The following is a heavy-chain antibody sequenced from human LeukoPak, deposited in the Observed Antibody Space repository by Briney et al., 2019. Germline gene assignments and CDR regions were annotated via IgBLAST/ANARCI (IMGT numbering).Heavy chain of an antibody. Sequence: GGSLRLSCAASGFTFSSYGMHWVRQAPGKGLEWVAVIWYDGSNKYYADSVKGRFTISRDNSKNTLYLQMNSLRAEDTAVYYCARGRSRYYDFWSGYAATRNNYYYYGIDVWGQGTTVTVSS. CDR1: GFTFSSYG. D-gene: IGHD3-3*01. V-gene: IGHV3-33*01. J-gene: IGHJ6*02. CDR3: ARGRSRYYDFWSGYAATRNNYYYYGIDV. CDR2: IWYDGSNK.